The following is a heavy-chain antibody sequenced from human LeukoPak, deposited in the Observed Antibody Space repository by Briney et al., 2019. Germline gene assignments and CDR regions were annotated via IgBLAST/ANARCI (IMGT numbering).Heavy chain of an antibody. J-gene: IGHJ4*02. CDR1: GFTFSSYE. V-gene: IGHV3-48*03. CDR2: ISGNTNTI. Sequence: GGSLRLSCAAPGFTFSSYEMNWVRQAPGKGLQWVSYISGNTNTIYYSDSVKGRFTISRDNAKNSVDLQMKSLRAEDTATYFCARGIDYWGQGTLVTVSS. CDR3: ARGIDY.